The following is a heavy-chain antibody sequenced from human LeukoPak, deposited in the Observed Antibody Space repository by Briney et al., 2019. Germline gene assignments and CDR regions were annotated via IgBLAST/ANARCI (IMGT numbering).Heavy chain of an antibody. D-gene: IGHD1-26*01. J-gene: IGHJ4*02. CDR3: AKAPSPYSGSLQPFDY. CDR2: FSGSGGST. V-gene: IGHV3-23*01. CDR1: GFTFSSYA. Sequence: GGSLRLSCAASGFTFSSYAMSWVRQAPGKGLECVSAFSGSGGSTNYADSVKGRFTISRDNSKNTLYLQMNSLRAEGTAVYYCAKAPSPYSGSLQPFDYWGQGALVTVSS.